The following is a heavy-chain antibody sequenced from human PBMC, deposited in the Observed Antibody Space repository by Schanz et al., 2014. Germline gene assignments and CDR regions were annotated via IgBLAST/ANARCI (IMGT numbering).Heavy chain of an antibody. Sequence: EVQLMESGGGLVQPGGSLRLSCAASGFTFSSYAMSWVRQAPGKGLEWVSAISGSGGSTYYADSVKGRFTISRDNAKRSLCLQINSLRVEDTAVYLCVSETGSPDYWGQGTLVTVSS. V-gene: IGHV3-23*01. J-gene: IGHJ4*02. D-gene: IGHD6-13*01. CDR2: ISGSGGST. CDR3: VSETGSPDY. CDR1: GFTFSSYA.